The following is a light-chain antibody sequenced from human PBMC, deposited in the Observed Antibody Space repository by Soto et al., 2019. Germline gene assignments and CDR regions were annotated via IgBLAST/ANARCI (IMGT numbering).Light chain of an antibody. J-gene: IGKJ2*02. Sequence: EIVLTQSPATLSLSPGERATLSCRASQSVSSYLAWYQQKPGQAPRLLIYDASNRATGIPARFSGSGSGTDFTLTISSLEPEDFAVYYCQQRSNWPPWTFGQGTKLVIK. CDR3: QQRSNWPPWT. CDR1: QSVSSY. V-gene: IGKV3-11*01. CDR2: DAS.